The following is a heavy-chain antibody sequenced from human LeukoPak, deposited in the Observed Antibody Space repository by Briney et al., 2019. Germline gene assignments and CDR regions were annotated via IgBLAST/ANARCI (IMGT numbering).Heavy chain of an antibody. Sequence: GGSPRLSCAASGFSVSSNYMSWVRQAPGKGLEWVSVIFSGGNTYYADSVKGRFTISRDNSKNTLYLQMNSLRAEDTAVYYCARHYGPWGQGTLVTVSS. J-gene: IGHJ5*02. CDR1: GFSVSSNY. V-gene: IGHV3-53*01. CDR2: IFSGGNT. D-gene: IGHD3-16*01. CDR3: ARHYGP.